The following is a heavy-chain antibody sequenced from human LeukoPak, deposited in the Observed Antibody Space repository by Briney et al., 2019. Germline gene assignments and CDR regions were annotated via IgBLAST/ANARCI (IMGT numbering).Heavy chain of an antibody. CDR1: GFTFSSYA. Sequence: GRSLRLSCAASGFTFSSYAIHWVRQAPGKGLEWVAVISYDGVNKYYADSVKGRFTISRDNSKNTLYLQMNSLRADDTAVYYCARDSSPWYYYDRSGSNGFDPWGQGTLVTVSS. D-gene: IGHD3-22*01. CDR2: ISYDGVNK. CDR3: ARDSSPWYYYDRSGSNGFDP. V-gene: IGHV3-30-3*01. J-gene: IGHJ5*02.